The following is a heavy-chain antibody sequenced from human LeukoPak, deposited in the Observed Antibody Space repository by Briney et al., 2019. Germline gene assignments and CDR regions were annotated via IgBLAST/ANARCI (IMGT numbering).Heavy chain of an antibody. CDR2: IWYDGGNK. CDR1: GFTFSNYG. J-gene: IGHJ4*02. V-gene: IGHV3-33*01. Sequence: PGGSLRPSCAASGFTFSNYGMHWVRQTPGKGLEWVAVIWYDGGNKWYADSVKGRFTISRDNSKNPLYLQMNSLRAEDTAAYYCARETLYYFDYWGQGTLVTVSS. CDR3: ARETLYYFDY.